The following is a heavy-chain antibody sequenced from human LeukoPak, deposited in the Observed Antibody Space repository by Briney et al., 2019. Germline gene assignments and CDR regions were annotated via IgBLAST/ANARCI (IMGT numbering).Heavy chain of an antibody. CDR3: ARFKLDYFDGSRNYYLSFDC. CDR1: GFSFSTYW. V-gene: IGHV3-7*01. Sequence: QAGGSLRLSCAASGFSFSTYWMSWVRQAPGKGLEWVAHMKYDGSEESYVDSVRGRFTISRDNAKNSLYLQLNSLRADDTAVYYCARFKLDYFDGSRNYYLSFDCWGQGTLVTVSS. D-gene: IGHD3-22*01. CDR2: MKYDGSEE. J-gene: IGHJ4*02.